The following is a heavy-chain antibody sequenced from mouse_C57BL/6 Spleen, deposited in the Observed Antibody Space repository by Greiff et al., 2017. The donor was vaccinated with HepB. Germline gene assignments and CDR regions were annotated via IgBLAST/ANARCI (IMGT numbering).Heavy chain of an antibody. J-gene: IGHJ4*01. Sequence: VKLVESGPELVKPGASVKLSCKASGYTFTSYDINWVKQRPGQGLEWIGWIYPRDGSTKYNEKFKGKATLTVDTSSSTAYMELHSLTSEDSAVYFCARSGTYYAMDYWGQGTSVTVSS. CDR1: GYTFTSYD. D-gene: IGHD2-14*01. V-gene: IGHV1-85*01. CDR3: ARSGTYYAMDY. CDR2: IYPRDGST.